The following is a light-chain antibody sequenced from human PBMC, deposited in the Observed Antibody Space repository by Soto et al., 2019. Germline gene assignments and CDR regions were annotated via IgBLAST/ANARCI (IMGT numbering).Light chain of an antibody. Sequence: QSVLTQPPSVSGSPGQSVAISCTGTGSDIGTFNRVSWYQQSPGTAPKLIIYDVSDRPSGVPDRFSGSKSGNTASLTISGLQAEDEADYYCRSYTSISTYVFGTGTKVTVL. J-gene: IGLJ1*01. CDR3: RSYTSISTYV. CDR1: GSDIGTFNR. CDR2: DVS. V-gene: IGLV2-18*02.